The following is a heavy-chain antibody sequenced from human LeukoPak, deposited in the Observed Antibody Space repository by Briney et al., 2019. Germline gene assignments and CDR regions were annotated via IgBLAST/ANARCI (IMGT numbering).Heavy chain of an antibody. CDR3: ARAGGAGAIDY. D-gene: IGHD6-25*01. V-gene: IGHV4-59*01. Sequence: SETLSLTCTVSGGSISSYYWSWIRQPPGKGLEWIGYIYYSGSTNYNPSLKSRVTISVDTSKNQFSLKLSSVTAADTAVYYCARAGGAGAIDYWGQGTLVTVSS. CDR1: GGSISSYY. J-gene: IGHJ4*02. CDR2: IYYSGST.